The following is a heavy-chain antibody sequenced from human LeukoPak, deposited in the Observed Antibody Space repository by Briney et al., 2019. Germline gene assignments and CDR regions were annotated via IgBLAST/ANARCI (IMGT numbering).Heavy chain of an antibody. Sequence: PGGSLRLSCAASGFTFSDYYMSWIRQAPGKGLEWVSYISSSGSTIYYADSVKGRLTISRDNAKNSLYLQMNSLRAEDTAVYYCARLAAADPSYYYYYMDVWGKGTTVTVSS. V-gene: IGHV3-11*04. CDR1: GFTFSDYY. CDR3: ARLAAADPSYYYYYMDV. CDR2: ISSSGSTI. J-gene: IGHJ6*03. D-gene: IGHD6-13*01.